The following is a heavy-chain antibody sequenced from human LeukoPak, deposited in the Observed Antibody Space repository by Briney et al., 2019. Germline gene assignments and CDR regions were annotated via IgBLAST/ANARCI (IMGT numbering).Heavy chain of an antibody. Sequence: PGGSLRLSCAASGFTFSSYLMSWVRQAPGKGLEWVANIKQDGSEKYYVDSVKGRFTISRDNAKNSLYLQMNSLRAEDTAVYYCARVRYDSSGFDYWGQGTLVTVS. D-gene: IGHD3-22*01. CDR1: GFTFSSYL. CDR2: IKQDGSEK. CDR3: ARVRYDSSGFDY. V-gene: IGHV3-7*01. J-gene: IGHJ4*02.